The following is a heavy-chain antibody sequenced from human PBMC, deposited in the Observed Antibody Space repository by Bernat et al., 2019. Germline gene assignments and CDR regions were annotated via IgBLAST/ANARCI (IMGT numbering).Heavy chain of an antibody. CDR3: AKAHLLHLRGHYYFDY. D-gene: IGHD5/OR15-5a*01. CDR2: ISWNSGSI. CDR1: GFTFDDYA. Sequence: EVQLVESGGGLVQPGRSLRLSCAASGFTFDDYAMHWVRQAPGKGLEWVSGISWNSGSIGYADSVKGRFTISRDNAKNSLYLQMNSLRAEDTALYYCAKAHLLHLRGHYYFDYWGQGTLITVSS. V-gene: IGHV3-9*01. J-gene: IGHJ4*02.